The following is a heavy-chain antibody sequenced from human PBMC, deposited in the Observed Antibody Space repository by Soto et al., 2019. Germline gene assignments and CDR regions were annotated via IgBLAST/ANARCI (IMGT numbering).Heavy chain of an antibody. D-gene: IGHD3-10*01. CDR3: AKDPPWRRYGSGTYRPPYYFSY. Sequence: GGNPRLSCAAYGLSCSSYAMHCVRHAPGKALEGVAVISYDGSTKYYADSVKGRFTIFRDNSKNTLYLQMHSLRAEDTAVYYCAKDPPWRRYGSGTYRPPYYFSYWGEGT. J-gene: IGHJ4*02. CDR2: ISYDGSTK. CDR1: GLSCSSYA. V-gene: IGHV3-30*18.